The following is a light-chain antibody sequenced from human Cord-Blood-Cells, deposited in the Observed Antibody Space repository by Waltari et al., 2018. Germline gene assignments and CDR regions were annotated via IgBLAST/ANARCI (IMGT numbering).Light chain of an antibody. J-gene: IGKJ1*01. Sequence: AIRMIQCPSSFSASTGGRGTLTCRASQGIRGNLAWYQQKPRKAPTLLIYAASTVQSGVPSGFTGSVSRTDVTLANSCLQSEELATCISQQYDSYPRTYGQGTKVEIK. CDR1: QGIRGN. CDR2: AAS. V-gene: IGKV1-8*01. CDR3: QQYDSYPRT.